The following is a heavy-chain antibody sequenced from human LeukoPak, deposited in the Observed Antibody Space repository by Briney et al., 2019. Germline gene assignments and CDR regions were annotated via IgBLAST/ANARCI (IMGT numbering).Heavy chain of an antibody. Sequence: ASVKVSCKASGGTFSSYAISWVRQAPGQGLEWMGGIIPIFGTANYAQKFQGRVTITADESTSTAYMELSSLRSEDTAVYYCARDNYYGSGSRSFDIWGQGTMVTVSS. CDR1: GGTFSSYA. D-gene: IGHD3-10*01. J-gene: IGHJ3*02. CDR2: IIPIFGTA. V-gene: IGHV1-69*13. CDR3: ARDNYYGSGSRSFDI.